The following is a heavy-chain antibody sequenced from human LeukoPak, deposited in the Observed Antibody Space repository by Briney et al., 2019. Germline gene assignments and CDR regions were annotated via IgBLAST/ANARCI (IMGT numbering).Heavy chain of an antibody. CDR1: GYTFTSYD. CDR2: MNPNSGNT. J-gene: IGHJ6*02. V-gene: IGHV1-8*01. CDR3: ARPLTRKVRGVIPTGMDV. D-gene: IGHD3-10*01. Sequence: SVKVSCKASGYTFTSYDINWVRQATGQGLEWMGWMNPNSGNTGYAQKFQGRVTMTRNTSISTAYMELSSLRSEDTAVYYCARPLTRKVRGVIPTGMDVWGQGTTVTVSS.